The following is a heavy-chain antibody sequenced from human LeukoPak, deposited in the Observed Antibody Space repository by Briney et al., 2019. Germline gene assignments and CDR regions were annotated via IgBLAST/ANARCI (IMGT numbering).Heavy chain of an antibody. V-gene: IGHV1-69*04. D-gene: IGHD2-15*01. CDR3: ARTACSGGSCFLYYFDY. Sequence: SVKVSCKASGGTFSSYAISWVRQAPGQGLEWMGRIIPILGIANYAQKFQGRVTITADKSTSTAYMELSSLRSEDTAVYYCARTACSGGSCFLYYFDYWGQGTLVTVSS. J-gene: IGHJ4*02. CDR2: IIPILGIA. CDR1: GGTFSSYA.